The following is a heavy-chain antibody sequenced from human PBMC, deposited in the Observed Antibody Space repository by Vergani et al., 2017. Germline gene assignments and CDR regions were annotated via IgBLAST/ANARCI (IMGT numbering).Heavy chain of an antibody. CDR1: GGSFFNSRYY. CDR2: MDYNGRA. V-gene: IGHV4-39*01. J-gene: IGHJ5*02. Sequence: QLQLQESGPGLVKPSGTLSLTCSVTGGSFFNSRYYWGWIRQPPGKGLEWIGSMDYNGRAYYTPSLRRRVAISIDTSKNQFSLKLSSVTAADTAVYYCARADIVVVPAANVLDPWGQGTLVTVSS. CDR3: ARADIVVVPAANVLDP. D-gene: IGHD2-2*01.